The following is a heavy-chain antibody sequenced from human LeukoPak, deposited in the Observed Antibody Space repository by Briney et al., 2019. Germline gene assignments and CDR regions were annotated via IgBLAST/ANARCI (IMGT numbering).Heavy chain of an antibody. J-gene: IGHJ5*02. D-gene: IGHD3-16*02. V-gene: IGHV1-2*02. Sequence: ASVKVSCKASGYTFTGYYMHWVRQAPGQGLEWMGWINPSSGGTNYAQKFQGRVTMTGDMSTTTDYMELSSLRSEDTAVYYCARDNSVGDIAWWFDPWGQGTLVTVSS. CDR1: GYTFTGYY. CDR2: INPSSGGT. CDR3: ARDNSVGDIAWWFDP.